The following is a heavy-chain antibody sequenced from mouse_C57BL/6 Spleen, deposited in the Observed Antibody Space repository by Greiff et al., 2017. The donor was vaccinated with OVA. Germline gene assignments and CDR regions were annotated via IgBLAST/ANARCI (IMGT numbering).Heavy chain of an antibody. Sequence: VHLVESGPGLVQPSQSLSITCTVSGFSLTSYGVHWVRQPPGKGLEWLGVIWSGGSTDYNAAFISRLSVSKDNSKSQVFFKMNSLQADDTAIYYCASYSNWFAYWGQGTLVTVSA. CDR3: ASYSNWFAY. V-gene: IGHV2-4*01. J-gene: IGHJ3*01. CDR1: GFSLTSYG. CDR2: IWSGGST. D-gene: IGHD2-10*01.